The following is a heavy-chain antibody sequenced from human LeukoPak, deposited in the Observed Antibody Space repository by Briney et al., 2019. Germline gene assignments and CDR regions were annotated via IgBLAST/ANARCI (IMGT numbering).Heavy chain of an antibody. D-gene: IGHD3-3*01. Sequence: SETLSLTCAVYGGSFSGYYWSWIRQPPGKGLEWIGEINHSGSTNYNPSLKSRATTSVDTSKNQFSLKLSSVTAADTAVYYCARAASPHYDFWSGYYPTGMDVWGQGTTVTVSS. CDR3: ARAASPHYDFWSGYYPTGMDV. V-gene: IGHV4-34*01. CDR2: INHSGST. J-gene: IGHJ6*02. CDR1: GGSFSGYY.